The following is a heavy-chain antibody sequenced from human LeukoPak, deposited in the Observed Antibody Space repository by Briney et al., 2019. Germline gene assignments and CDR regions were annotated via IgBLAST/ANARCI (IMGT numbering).Heavy chain of an antibody. V-gene: IGHV3-7*01. CDR2: IKQDGSEK. D-gene: IGHD2-15*01. J-gene: IGHJ3*02. CDR3: AVGDTFDI. Sequence: GGSLRLSCAASGFTFSSYYMSWVRRAPGKGLEWVANIKQDGSEKYYVDSVKGRFTISRDNAKNSLFLQMNSLRAEDTAVYYCAVGDTFDIWGQGTMVTVSS. CDR1: GFTFSSYY.